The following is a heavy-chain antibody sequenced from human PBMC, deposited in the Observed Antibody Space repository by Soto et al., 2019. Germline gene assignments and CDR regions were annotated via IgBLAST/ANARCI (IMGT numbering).Heavy chain of an antibody. V-gene: IGHV1-2*04. D-gene: IGHD3-10*01. CDR3: ARGGRGTMVRGVIIQEYYYYYGMDV. CDR1: GYTFTGHY. Sequence: ASVKVSCKASGYTFTGHYMHWVRQAPGQGLEWMGWINPNSGGTNYAQKFQGWVTMTRDTSISTAYMELSRLRSDDTAVYYCARGGRGTMVRGVIIQEYYYYYGMDVWG. CDR2: INPNSGGT. J-gene: IGHJ6*02.